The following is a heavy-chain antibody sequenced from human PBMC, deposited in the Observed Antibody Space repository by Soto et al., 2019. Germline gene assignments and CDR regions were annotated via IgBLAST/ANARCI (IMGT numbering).Heavy chain of an antibody. D-gene: IGHD2-2*01. CDR2: IIPILGIA. J-gene: IGHJ3*02. CDR1: GGTFSSYT. CDR3: ARGGVVPAKGDAFDI. V-gene: IGHV1-69*02. Sequence: QVQLVQSGAEVKKPGSSVKVSCKASGGTFSSYTISWVRQAPGQGLEWMGRIIPILGIANYAQKFQGRVTITADKSTTTAYRGLSGLRSEDTAVYYCARGGVVPAKGDAFDIWGQGTMVTVSS.